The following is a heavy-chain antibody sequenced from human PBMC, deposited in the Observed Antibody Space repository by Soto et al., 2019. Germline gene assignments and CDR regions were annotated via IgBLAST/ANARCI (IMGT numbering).Heavy chain of an antibody. Sequence: PGGSLRLTCAASGFTFSSYAMSWARQAPGKGLEWVSAISGSGGSTYYADSVKGRFTISRDNSKNTLYLQMNSLRAEDTAVYYCASCSGGSCYSDYWGQGTLVTVSS. J-gene: IGHJ4*02. CDR3: ASCSGGSCYSDY. V-gene: IGHV3-23*01. CDR2: ISGSGGST. CDR1: GFTFSSYA. D-gene: IGHD2-15*01.